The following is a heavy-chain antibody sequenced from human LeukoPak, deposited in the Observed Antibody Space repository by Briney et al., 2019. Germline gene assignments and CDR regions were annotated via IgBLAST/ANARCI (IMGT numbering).Heavy chain of an antibody. J-gene: IGHJ3*02. D-gene: IGHD1-14*01. CDR3: ARDDESGITDAFDI. V-gene: IGHV7-4-1*02. CDR1: GYTFTSYA. Sequence: ASVKVSCKASGYTFTSYAMNWVRQAPGQGLEWMGWIDTNTGNPTYAQGFTGRFVFSLDTSVSTAYLQISSLKAEDTAVYYCARDDESGITDAFDIWDQGTMVTVSS. CDR2: IDTNTGNP.